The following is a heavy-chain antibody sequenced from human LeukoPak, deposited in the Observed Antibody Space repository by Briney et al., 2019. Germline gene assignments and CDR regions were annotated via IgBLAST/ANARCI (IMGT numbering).Heavy chain of an antibody. V-gene: IGHV1-58*02. Sequence: SVKVSCKASGFTFTSSAMQWVRQARGQRLEWIGWIVVGSGNTNYAQKFQERVTITRDMSTSTAYMELSSLRSEDTAVYYCAALVAATGAHRFDPWGQGTLVTVSS. CDR2: IVVGSGNT. CDR3: AALVAATGAHRFDP. CDR1: GFTFTSSA. D-gene: IGHD2-15*01. J-gene: IGHJ5*02.